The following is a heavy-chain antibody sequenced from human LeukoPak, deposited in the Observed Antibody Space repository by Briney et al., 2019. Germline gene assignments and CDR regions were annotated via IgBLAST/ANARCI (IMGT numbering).Heavy chain of an antibody. CDR3: ATTDPLGQLGYQLLQHWYFDP. V-gene: IGHV1-24*01. CDR2: FDPEDGET. D-gene: IGHD2-2*01. J-gene: IGHJ2*01. Sequence: ASVKVSCKVSGYTLTELSMLWVRQAPGKGLEWMGGFDPEDGETIYAQKFQGRVTMTEDTSTDTAYMELSSLRSEDTAVYYCATTDPLGQLGYQLLQHWYFDPWGRGTLVTVSS. CDR1: GYTLTELS.